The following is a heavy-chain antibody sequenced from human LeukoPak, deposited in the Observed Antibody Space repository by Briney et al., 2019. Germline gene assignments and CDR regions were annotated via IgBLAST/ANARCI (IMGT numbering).Heavy chain of an antibody. Sequence: ASVKVSCKASGYTFTSYAMNWVRQAPGQGLEWMGWINPNSGGTNYAQKIQGRVTMTRDTSISTAYMELSNLRSDDTAVYYCARGLSTVASVDYWGQGTLVTVSS. CDR3: ARGLSTVASVDY. V-gene: IGHV1-2*02. J-gene: IGHJ4*02. CDR2: INPNSGGT. D-gene: IGHD5-12*01. CDR1: GYTFTSYA.